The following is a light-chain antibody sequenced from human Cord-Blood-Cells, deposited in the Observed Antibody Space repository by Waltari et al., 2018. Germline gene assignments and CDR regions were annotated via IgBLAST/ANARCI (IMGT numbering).Light chain of an antibody. CDR2: EGS. CDR1: SSAVGSYNL. V-gene: IGLV2-23*01. CDR3: CSYAGSWV. J-gene: IGLJ3*02. Sequence: QSALTQPASVSGSPGQSITISCTGTSSAVGSYNLVSWYQQHPGKAPKLMIDEGSKRPSGVSNRFSGSKSGNTASLTISGLQAEDEADYYCCSYAGSWVFGGGTKLTVL.